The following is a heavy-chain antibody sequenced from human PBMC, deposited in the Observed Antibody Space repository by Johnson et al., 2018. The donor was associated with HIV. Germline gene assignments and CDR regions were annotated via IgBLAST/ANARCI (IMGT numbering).Heavy chain of an antibody. D-gene: IGHD3-10*01. Sequence: QVQLVESGGGVVQPGRSLRLSCAASGFTFSSYSMHWVRQAPGKGLESVAVISKDGNNEYYADSVKGRFTVSRDHSKNTLNLQMNSLRPEDTGGYYCTGDWGDEGYSWGVGFESWGAVKVVSDSS. V-gene: IGHV3-30-3*01. CDR3: TGDWGDEGYSWGVGFES. J-gene: IGHJ3*02. CDR2: ISKDGNNE. CDR1: GFTFSSYS.